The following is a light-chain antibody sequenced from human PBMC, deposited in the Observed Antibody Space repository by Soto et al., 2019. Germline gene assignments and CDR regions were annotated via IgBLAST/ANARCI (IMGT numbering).Light chain of an antibody. CDR3: QVWDSSSDHHVV. Sequence: SYEVTQPPSVSVAPGKTAKITCGGNNIGSKSVHWYQQKPGQAPVVVIYYDSDRPSGIPERLSGSNSGNTATLTISRVEAGDEADYYCQVWDSSSDHHVVFGGGTKLTVL. V-gene: IGLV3-21*04. J-gene: IGLJ2*01. CDR2: YDS. CDR1: NIGSKS.